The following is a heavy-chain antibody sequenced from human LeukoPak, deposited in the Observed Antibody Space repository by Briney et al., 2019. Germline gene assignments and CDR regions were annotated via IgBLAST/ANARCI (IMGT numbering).Heavy chain of an antibody. Sequence: SETLSLTCTVSGGTISSYCWGWIRQPPGKGLEWIGSIYYSGSTYYNPSLKSRVTISVDTSKNQFSLKLSSVTAADTAVYYCARAGQLWLEFDYWGQGTLVTVSS. V-gene: IGHV4-39*07. CDR2: IYYSGST. J-gene: IGHJ4*02. CDR1: GGTISSYC. D-gene: IGHD5-18*01. CDR3: ARAGQLWLEFDY.